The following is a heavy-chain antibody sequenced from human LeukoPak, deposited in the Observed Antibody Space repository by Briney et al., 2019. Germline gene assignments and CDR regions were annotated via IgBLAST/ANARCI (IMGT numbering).Heavy chain of an antibody. Sequence: GGSLRLSCAASGFTFSSYAMSWVRPAPGKGLEWVSGISGSGSSTYYADSVKGRFTISRDNSKNTLYLQMNSLRAEDTAVYYCAKDRELLPFYFDSWGQGTLVTVSS. V-gene: IGHV3-23*01. CDR1: GFTFSSYA. CDR3: AKDRELLPFYFDS. D-gene: IGHD1-26*01. J-gene: IGHJ4*02. CDR2: ISGSGSST.